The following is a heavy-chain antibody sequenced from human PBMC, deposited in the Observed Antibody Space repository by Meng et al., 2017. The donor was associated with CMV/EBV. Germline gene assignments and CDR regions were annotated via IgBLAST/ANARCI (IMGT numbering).Heavy chain of an antibody. CDR1: GGPVSSGSYY. Sequence: SETLSLTCTAPGGPVSSGSYYWSCIRQPPGEGLEWIGYIYYSGSTNHNPSIKSRVTISVDTSKNQFSLKLSSVTAADTAVYYCARVRGILGSGYYYCYYGMDVWGQGTTVTVSS. V-gene: IGHV4-61*01. CDR2: IYYSGST. J-gene: IGHJ6*02. D-gene: IGHD3-16*01. CDR3: ARVRGILGSGYYYCYYGMDV.